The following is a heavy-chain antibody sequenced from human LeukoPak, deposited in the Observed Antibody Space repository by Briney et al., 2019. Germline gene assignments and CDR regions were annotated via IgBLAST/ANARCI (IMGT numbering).Heavy chain of an antibody. D-gene: IGHD4-17*01. CDR2: INPNSGGT. J-gene: IGHJ6*03. V-gene: IGHV1-2*02. CDR3: AKDGNPTVTGNYYYYYMDV. Sequence: ASVKVSCKASGYTFTGYYMHWVRQAPGQGLEWMGWINPNSGGTNYAQKFQGRVTMTRDTSISTAYMELSRLRSDDTAVYYCAKDGNPTVTGNYYYYYMDVWGKGTTVTVSS. CDR1: GYTFTGYY.